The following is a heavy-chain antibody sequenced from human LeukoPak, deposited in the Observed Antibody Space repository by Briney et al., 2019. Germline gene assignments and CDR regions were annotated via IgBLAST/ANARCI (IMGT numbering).Heavy chain of an antibody. CDR3: ARTGSTWYYYFDY. Sequence: SETLSLTCTVSGGSISSYYWSWIRQPPGKGLEWIGYIYYTGSTNYNPSLKSRVTMSVDTSKNQFSLKLSSVTAADTAVYYCARTGSTWYYYFDYWSQGTLVTVSS. CDR2: IYYTGST. V-gene: IGHV4-59*01. D-gene: IGHD6-13*01. CDR1: GGSISSYY. J-gene: IGHJ4*02.